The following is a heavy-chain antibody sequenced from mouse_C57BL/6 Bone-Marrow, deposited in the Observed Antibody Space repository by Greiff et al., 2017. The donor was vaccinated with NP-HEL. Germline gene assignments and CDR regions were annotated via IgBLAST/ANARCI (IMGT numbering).Heavy chain of an antibody. Sequence: QVQLQQSGAELVRPGTSVKLSCKASGYTFTSYWMHWVKQRPGQGLEWIGVIDPSDSYTNYNQKFKGKATLTVDTSSSTAYMQLSSLTSEDSAVYYCARSTRGNFDYWGQGTTLTVSS. CDR1: GYTFTSYW. J-gene: IGHJ2*01. CDR2: IDPSDSYT. CDR3: ARSTRGNFDY. V-gene: IGHV1-59*01.